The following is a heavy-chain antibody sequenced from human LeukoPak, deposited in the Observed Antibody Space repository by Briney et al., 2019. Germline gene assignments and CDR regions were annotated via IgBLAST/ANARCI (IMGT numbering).Heavy chain of an antibody. CDR3: ARQVTMMGPDY. CDR2: LFHTRGA. V-gene: IGHV4-59*08. D-gene: IGHD3-22*01. CDR1: GGSISGYY. Sequence: SETLSLTCSVSGGSISGYYWSWSRQPPGKGVEWIGNLFHTRGAWYKSSLKSRVTTSVDTSKNEFSLRLTSVTAADTAIYYCARQVTMMGPDYWGQGTLVTVSS. J-gene: IGHJ4*02.